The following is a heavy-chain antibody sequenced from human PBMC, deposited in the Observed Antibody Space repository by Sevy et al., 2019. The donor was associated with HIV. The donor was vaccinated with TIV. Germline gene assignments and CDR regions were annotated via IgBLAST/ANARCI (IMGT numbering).Heavy chain of an antibody. D-gene: IGHD1-26*01. J-gene: IGHJ4*02. CDR2: ISSSSSYI. V-gene: IGHV3-21*01. Sequence: GGSLRLSCVASGFTFSSYSMNWVRQAPGKGLEWVSSISSSSSYIYYADSVKGRFTISRDNAKNSLYLQMNSLRAEDTAVYYCARDRSGSYSTPFDYWGQGTLVTVSS. CDR3: ARDRSGSYSTPFDY. CDR1: GFTFSSYS.